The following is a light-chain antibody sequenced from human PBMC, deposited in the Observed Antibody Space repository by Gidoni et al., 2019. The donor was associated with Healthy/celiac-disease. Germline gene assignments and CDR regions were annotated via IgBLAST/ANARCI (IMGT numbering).Light chain of an antibody. J-gene: IGLJ2*01. CDR3: QAWDSSTAAV. CDR2: QDS. Sequence: SYELPQPPPVSVSPGQTASITCPGDKLGDKYACWYQQKPGQSPVLVIYQDSKRPSGIPERFSGSNSGNTATLTISGTQAMDEADYYCQAWDSSTAAVFGGGTKLTVL. V-gene: IGLV3-1*01. CDR1: KLGDKY.